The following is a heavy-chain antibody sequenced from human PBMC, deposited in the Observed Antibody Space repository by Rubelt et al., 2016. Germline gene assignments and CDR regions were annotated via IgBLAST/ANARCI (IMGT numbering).Heavy chain of an antibody. CDR3: AKSTYVGGMDV. CDR1: GFTFSSYA. Sequence: GGGLVQPGGSLRLSCAASGFTFSSYAMHWVRQAPGKGLEWVAVISYDGSNKYYADSVKGRFTISRDNSKNTLYLQMNSLRAEDTAVYYCAKSTYVGGMDVWGQGTTVTVSS. CDR2: ISYDGSNK. D-gene: IGHD1-26*01. V-gene: IGHV3-30*04. J-gene: IGHJ6*02.